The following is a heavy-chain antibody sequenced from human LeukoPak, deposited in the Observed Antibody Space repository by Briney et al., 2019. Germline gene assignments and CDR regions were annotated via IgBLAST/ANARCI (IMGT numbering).Heavy chain of an antibody. CDR1: GGSISSYY. V-gene: IGHV4-59*12. J-gene: IGHJ4*02. Sequence: SETLSLTCSVSGGSISSYYWSWIRLPPGKGLEWIGYIYYSGSTNYNPSLKSRVTISVDTSKNQFSLKLSSVTAADTAVYYCARDSGSYGMSYFDYWGQGTLVTVSS. D-gene: IGHD1-26*01. CDR3: ARDSGSYGMSYFDY. CDR2: IYYSGST.